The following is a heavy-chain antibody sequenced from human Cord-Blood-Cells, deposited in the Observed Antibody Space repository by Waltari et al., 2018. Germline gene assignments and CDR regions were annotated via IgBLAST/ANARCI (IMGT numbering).Heavy chain of an antibody. V-gene: IGHV3-53*02. J-gene: IGHJ4*02. Sequence: EVQLVETGGGLIQPGGSLRLSCAASGFTVSSNNMSWVRQAPGKGLEWVSVIYSGGSTYYADSVKGRFTISRDNSKNTLYLQMNSLRAEDTAVYYCARGTQYSSSWFDYWGQGTLVTVSS. D-gene: IGHD6-13*01. CDR3: ARGTQYSSSWFDY. CDR1: GFTVSSNN. CDR2: IYSGGST.